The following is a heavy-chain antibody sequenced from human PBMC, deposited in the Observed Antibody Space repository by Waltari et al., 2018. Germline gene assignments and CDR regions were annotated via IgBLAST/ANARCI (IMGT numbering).Heavy chain of an antibody. D-gene: IGHD6-6*01. CDR2: VDHEDGET. CDR1: GYTLTELS. Sequence: QVQLVQSGAEVKKPGASVKVSCKVSGYTLTELSMHWVRQAPGKGLEWMGGVDHEDGETIYAQKCQGRVTITADKSTSTAYMELSSLRSEDTAVYYCASRTIAARYWYFDLWGRGTLVTVSS. J-gene: IGHJ2*01. CDR3: ASRTIAARYWYFDL. V-gene: IGHV1-24*01.